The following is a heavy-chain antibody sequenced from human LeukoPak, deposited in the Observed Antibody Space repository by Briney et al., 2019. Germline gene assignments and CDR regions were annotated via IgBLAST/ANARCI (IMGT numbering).Heavy chain of an antibody. D-gene: IGHD3-3*01. CDR3: TSGLYYDSSSDLFDY. CDR1: GFTFGDYA. V-gene: IGHV3-49*04. CDR2: IRRKANGGTT. J-gene: IGHJ4*02. Sequence: GRSLRLSCTASGFTFGDYAMSWVRQAPGKGPEWVGFIRRKANGGTTEYAASVKGRFTISRDDSKSIAYLQMNSLKTEDTAVYYCTSGLYYDSSSDLFDYWGQGTLVTVSS.